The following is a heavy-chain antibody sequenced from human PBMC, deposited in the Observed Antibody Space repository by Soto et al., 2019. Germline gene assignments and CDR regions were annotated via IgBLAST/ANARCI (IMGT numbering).Heavy chain of an antibody. D-gene: IGHD3-3*01. Sequence: ASVKVSCKASGYTFTSYGISWVRQAPGQGLEWMGWISAYNGNTNYAQKLQGRVTMTTDTSTSTAYMELRSLRSDDTAVYYCARRSGEGDFWSGYYYYYYGMDVWGQGTTVTVSS. V-gene: IGHV1-18*04. CDR3: ARRSGEGDFWSGYYYYYYGMDV. CDR1: GYTFTSYG. CDR2: ISAYNGNT. J-gene: IGHJ6*02.